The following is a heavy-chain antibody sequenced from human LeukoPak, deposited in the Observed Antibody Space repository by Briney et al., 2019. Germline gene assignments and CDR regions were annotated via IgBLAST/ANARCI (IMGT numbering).Heavy chain of an antibody. CDR3: ARDLVVEMATVGEDY. D-gene: IGHD5-24*01. J-gene: IGHJ4*02. Sequence: GGSLRLSCAASGFTFSSYSMNWVRQAPGKGLEWVSSISSSSSYIYYADSVKGRFTISRDNAENSLYLQMNSLRAEDTAVYYCARDLVVEMATVGEDYWGQGTLVTVSS. CDR1: GFTFSSYS. V-gene: IGHV3-21*01. CDR2: ISSSSSYI.